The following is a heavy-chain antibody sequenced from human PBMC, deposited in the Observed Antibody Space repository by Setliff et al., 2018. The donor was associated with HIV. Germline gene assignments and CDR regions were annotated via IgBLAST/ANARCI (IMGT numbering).Heavy chain of an antibody. J-gene: IGHJ4*02. V-gene: IGHV4-59*08. CDR1: SGSISSYY. Sequence: PSETLSLTCTVSSGSISSYYWIWIRQPPGKGLEWIGFIHYTGNTNYNSSLKSRVTMSTDTSKNQLSLKLNSVTAADTAVYYCARVRDYGGNFFDYWGQGTLVTVSS. CDR2: IHYTGNT. CDR3: ARVRDYGGNFFDY. D-gene: IGHD4-17*01.